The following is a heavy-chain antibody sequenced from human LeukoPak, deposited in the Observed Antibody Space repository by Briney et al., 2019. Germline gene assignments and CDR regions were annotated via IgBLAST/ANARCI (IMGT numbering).Heavy chain of an antibody. CDR2: ISAYNGNT. V-gene: IGHV1-18*04. J-gene: IGHJ6*04. D-gene: IGHD2-2*01. CDR1: GYTFTSYG. CDR3: ARGKSSRPDYYYYGMDV. Sequence: GASVKVSCKASGYTFTSYGISWVRQAPGQGLEWMGWISAYNGNTNYAQKLQGRVTMTTETSTSTAYMEMRSLRSDDTAVYYCARGKSSRPDYYYYGMDVWGKGTTVTVS.